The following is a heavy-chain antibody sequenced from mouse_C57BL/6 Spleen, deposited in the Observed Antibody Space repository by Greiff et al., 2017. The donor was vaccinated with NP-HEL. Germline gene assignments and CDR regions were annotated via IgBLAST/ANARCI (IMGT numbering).Heavy chain of an antibody. CDR1: GYTFTSYW. CDR3: ARPSGYYHYYAMDY. Sequence: QVQLQQPVTELVKPGASVKLSCKASGYTFTSYWMHWVKQSPGQGLEWIGHITPSNGVTNYNEKFKSPATLTVDKSSSPAYMQRSSLTSEDSAVYYCARPSGYYHYYAMDYWGQGTSVTVAS. V-gene: IGHV1-53*01. J-gene: IGHJ4*01. CDR2: ITPSNGVT. D-gene: IGHD2-3*01.